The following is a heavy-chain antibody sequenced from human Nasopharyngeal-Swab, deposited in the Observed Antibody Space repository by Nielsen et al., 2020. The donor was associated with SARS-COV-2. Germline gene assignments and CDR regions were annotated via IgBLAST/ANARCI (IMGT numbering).Heavy chain of an antibody. D-gene: IGHD6-19*01. CDR3: AKDSVPYSSGWYWYFDL. CDR2: ISGSGGST. CDR1: GFTLSDYY. V-gene: IGHV3-23*01. Sequence: GESLKISCAASGFTLSDYYMSWIRQAPGKGLEWVSAISGSGGSTYYADSVKGRFTISRDNSKNTLYLQMNSLRAEDTAVYYCAKDSVPYSSGWYWYFDLWGRGTLVTVSS. J-gene: IGHJ2*01.